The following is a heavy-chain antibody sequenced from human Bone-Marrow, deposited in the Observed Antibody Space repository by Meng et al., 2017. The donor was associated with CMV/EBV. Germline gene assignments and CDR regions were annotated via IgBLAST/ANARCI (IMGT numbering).Heavy chain of an antibody. CDR1: GFSLSTSGTC. CDR3: ARTVGDGYNLVFDY. J-gene: IGHJ4*02. V-gene: IGHV2-70*20. CDR2: IDWDDDK. Sequence: SGPTLVKPTQTLTLTCTFSGFSLSTSGTCVSWVRQPPGKALEWLALIDWDDDKFYSTSLKTRLTISKDTSKNQVVLTMTNMDPVDTATYYCARTVGDGYNLVFDYWGQGTLVTFSS. D-gene: IGHD5-24*01.